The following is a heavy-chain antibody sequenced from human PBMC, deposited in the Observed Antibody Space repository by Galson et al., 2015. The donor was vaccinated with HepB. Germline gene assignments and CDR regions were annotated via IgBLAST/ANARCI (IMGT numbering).Heavy chain of an antibody. CDR3: ARRGDYDSSGYLDY. V-gene: IGHV1-2*02. J-gene: IGHJ4*02. D-gene: IGHD3-22*01. Sequence: SVKVSCKASGYTFTGYYMHWVRQAPGQGLEWMGWINPNSGDTNYAQNFQGRVTMTRDKSISTAYLQWSSLKAPDTAMYYCARRGDYDSSGYLDYWGQGTLVTVSS. CDR2: INPNSGDT. CDR1: GYTFTGYY.